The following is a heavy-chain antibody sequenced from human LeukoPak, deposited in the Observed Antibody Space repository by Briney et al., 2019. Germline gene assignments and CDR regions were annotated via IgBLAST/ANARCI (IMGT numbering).Heavy chain of an antibody. CDR2: IYNSGST. D-gene: IGHD5-12*01. CDR3: ARDRGLVVATSWDY. Sequence: SETLSLTCTASGGSISSYYWSWIRQPAGKGLEWIGRIYNSGSTNYNPSLKRRVTMSVDTSKNQFSLLLNSLTAADTAVYYCARDRGLVVATSWDYWGQGTLVTVSS. J-gene: IGHJ4*02. CDR1: GGSISSYY. V-gene: IGHV4-4*07.